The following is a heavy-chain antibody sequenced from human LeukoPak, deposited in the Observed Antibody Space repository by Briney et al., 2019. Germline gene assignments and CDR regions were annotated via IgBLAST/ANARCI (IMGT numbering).Heavy chain of an antibody. D-gene: IGHD4-17*01. CDR3: AREPYGDSAFGFDY. Sequence: PSETLSLTCTVSGGSISSCDYYWSWIRQPPGKGLEWIGYIYYSGSTYYNPSLKSRVTISVDTSKNQFSLKLSSVTAADTAVYYCAREPYGDSAFGFDYWGQGTLVTVSS. CDR2: IYYSGST. V-gene: IGHV4-30-4*08. J-gene: IGHJ4*02. CDR1: GGSISSCDYY.